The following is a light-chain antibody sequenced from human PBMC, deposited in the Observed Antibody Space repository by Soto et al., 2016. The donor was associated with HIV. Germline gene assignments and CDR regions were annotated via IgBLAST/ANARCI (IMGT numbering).Light chain of an antibody. V-gene: IGLV3-21*03. Sequence: SYVLTQPPSVSVAPGKTARITCGGNNIGTKGVHWCQQKPGQAPALVVYDDSDRPSGIPERFSGSNSGNTATLTISRVEAGDEADYFCQVWDNGSDHGDVIFGGGTKLTVL. CDR1: NIGTKG. J-gene: IGLJ2*01. CDR2: DDS. CDR3: QVWDNGSDHGDVI.